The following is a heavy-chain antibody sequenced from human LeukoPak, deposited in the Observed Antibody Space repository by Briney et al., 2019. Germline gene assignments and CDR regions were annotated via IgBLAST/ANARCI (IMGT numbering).Heavy chain of an antibody. CDR1: GFTFSSYS. CDR2: ISSSSSYI. J-gene: IGHJ4*02. V-gene: IGHV3-21*01. D-gene: IGHD5-12*01. CDR3: ARGCGYDPGTFDY. Sequence: GGSLRLSCAASGFTFSSYSMNWVRQAPGKGLEWVSSISSSSSYIYYADSVKVRFTISRDNAKNSLYLQMNSLRAEDTAVYYCARGCGYDPGTFDYWGQGTLVTVSS.